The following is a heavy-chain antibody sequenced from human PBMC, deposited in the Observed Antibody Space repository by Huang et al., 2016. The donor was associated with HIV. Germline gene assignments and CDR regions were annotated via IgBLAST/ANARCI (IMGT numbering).Heavy chain of an antibody. V-gene: IGHV5-51*01. CDR2: SYPGDSDT. Sequence: EVQLVQSGAEVKKPGESLKISCKGSGYRFRSNWIGWVRQMPGKGLEWMVISYPGDSDTRYSPSVQGQVTISADKSINTAYLQWSSLKASDTAMYYCARLIGSPSFYYGLDVWGQGTTVTVSS. CDR1: GYRFRSNW. D-gene: IGHD3-10*01. CDR3: ARLIGSPSFYYGLDV. J-gene: IGHJ6*02.